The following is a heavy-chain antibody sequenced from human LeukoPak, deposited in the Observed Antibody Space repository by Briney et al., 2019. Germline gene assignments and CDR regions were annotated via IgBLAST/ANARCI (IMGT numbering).Heavy chain of an antibody. J-gene: IGHJ5*02. V-gene: IGHV4-30-4*08. CDR3: VRGRGSASSGRRFDP. Sequence: ASETLSLTCTVSGGAISSADYYWSWIRQPPGKGPEWIVYIHYSGSTSYKPSLTRRLTISIDTSKHQFSLTLSSVTAADTDVYYCVRGRGSASSGRRFDPWGQGALVTVSS. CDR1: GGAISSADYY. CDR2: IHYSGST. D-gene: IGHD3-22*01.